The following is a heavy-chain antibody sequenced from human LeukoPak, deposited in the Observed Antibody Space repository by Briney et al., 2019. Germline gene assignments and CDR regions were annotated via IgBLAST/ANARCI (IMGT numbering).Heavy chain of an antibody. CDR1: GGSFSGYY. V-gene: IGHV4-34*01. CDR2: INHSGST. Sequence: SETLSLTCAVYGGSFSGYYWSWIRQPPGKGLEWIGEINHSGSTYYNPSLKSRVTISVDTSKNQFSLKLSSVTAADTAVYYCARPSITMVRGFDPWGQGTLVTVSS. J-gene: IGHJ5*02. D-gene: IGHD3-10*01. CDR3: ARPSITMVRGFDP.